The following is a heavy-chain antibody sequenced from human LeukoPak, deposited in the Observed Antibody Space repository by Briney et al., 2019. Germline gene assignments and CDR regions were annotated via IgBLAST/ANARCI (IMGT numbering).Heavy chain of an antibody. V-gene: IGHV3-15*01. CDR3: TTVWNCGGDCSDAFDI. CDR1: GFSFRNAW. J-gene: IGHJ3*02. D-gene: IGHD2-21*02. Sequence: GSLRLSCAASGFSFRNAWMSLVRQAPGKGLEWVGRIKSKTDGGTTDYAAPVKGRFTISRDDSKNTLYLQMNSLKTEDTAVYYCTTVWNCGGDCSDAFDIWGQGTMVTVSS. CDR2: IKSKTDGGTT.